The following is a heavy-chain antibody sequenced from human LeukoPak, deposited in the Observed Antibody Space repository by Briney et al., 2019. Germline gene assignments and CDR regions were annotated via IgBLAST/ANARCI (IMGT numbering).Heavy chain of an antibody. CDR1: GFTFSSYS. J-gene: IGHJ3*02. Sequence: GGSLRLSCAASGFTFSSYSMNWVRQAPGKGLEWVSYISSSSSTIYYADSVKGRFTISRDNSKNTLYLQMNSLRAEDTAVYYCAKDSLTTFAWGDDAFDIWGQGTMVTVSS. CDR2: ISSSSSTI. D-gene: IGHD4-11*01. CDR3: AKDSLTTFAWGDDAFDI. V-gene: IGHV3-48*01.